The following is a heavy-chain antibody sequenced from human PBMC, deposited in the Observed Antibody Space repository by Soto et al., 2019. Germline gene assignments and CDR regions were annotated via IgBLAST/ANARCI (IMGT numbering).Heavy chain of an antibody. CDR3: ARQAILRSTSLSWFDP. V-gene: IGHV5-51*01. J-gene: IGHJ5*02. Sequence: ESLKISFKGSGYSFTSYWIGWVRQIPGKGLEWMGIIYPCDSDTRYSPSFQGQVTISADKSISTAYLQWSSLKASDTAMYYCARQAILRSTSLSWFDPWGQGTLVTVSS. CDR2: IYPCDSDT. D-gene: IGHD2-2*01. CDR1: GYSFTSYW.